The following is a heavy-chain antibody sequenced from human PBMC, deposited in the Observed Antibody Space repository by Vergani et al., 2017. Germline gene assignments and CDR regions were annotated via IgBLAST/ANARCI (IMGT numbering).Heavy chain of an antibody. CDR2: IIPIFGTA. D-gene: IGHD3-10*01. V-gene: IGHV1-69*13. J-gene: IGHJ4*02. Sequence: QVQLVQSGAEVKKPGSSVKVSCKASGGTFSSHAISWVRQAPGQGLEWMGRIIPIFGTANYAQKFQGRVTITADESTSTAYMELSSLRSEDTAVYYCASISRPMVRGVNYFDYWGQGTLVTVSS. CDR1: GGTFSSHA. CDR3: ASISRPMVRGVNYFDY.